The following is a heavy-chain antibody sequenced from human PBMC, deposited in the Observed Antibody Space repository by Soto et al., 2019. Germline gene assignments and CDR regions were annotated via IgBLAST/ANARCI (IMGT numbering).Heavy chain of an antibody. CDR3: ARALGSLAAAGIGFVNDY. CDR1: GGSISSGGYY. CDR2: IYYSGST. J-gene: IGHJ4*02. D-gene: IGHD6-13*01. V-gene: IGHV4-31*03. Sequence: SSETLSLTCTVSGGSISSGGYYWSWIRQHPGKGLEWIGYIYYSGSTYYNPSLKSRVTISVDTSKNQFSLKLSSVTAADTAVYYCARALGSLAAAGIGFVNDYWGQGTLVTVSS.